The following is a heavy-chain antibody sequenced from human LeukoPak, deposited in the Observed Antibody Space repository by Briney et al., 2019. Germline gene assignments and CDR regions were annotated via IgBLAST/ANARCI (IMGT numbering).Heavy chain of an antibody. V-gene: IGHV3-9*01. Sequence: GGSLRLSCAASGFTFDDYAMHWVRQAPGKGLEWVSGISWNSGSIGYADSVKGRFTISRDNAKNSLYLQMNSLRAEDTALYYCAKASMVRGVIMSSWPSSFDYWGQGTLVTVSS. D-gene: IGHD3-10*01. CDR3: AKASMVRGVIMSSWPSSFDY. CDR2: ISWNSGSI. J-gene: IGHJ4*02. CDR1: GFTFDDYA.